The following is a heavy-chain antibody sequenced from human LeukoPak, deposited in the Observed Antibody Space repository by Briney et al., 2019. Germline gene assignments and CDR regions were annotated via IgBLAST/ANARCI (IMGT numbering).Heavy chain of an antibody. CDR2: ISGSGGSGSGGST. CDR3: AKEGCTFTTCYINY. J-gene: IGHJ4*02. CDR1: GFTFSDYA. V-gene: IGHV3-23*01. D-gene: IGHD2-2*02. Sequence: GASLRLSCAASGFTFSDYAMSWVRQAPGKGLEWVSVISGSGGSGSGGSTYYADSVKGRFTISRDNSKNTLYLQMNSLRAEDTAVYYCAKEGCTFTTCYINYWGQGTLVTVSS.